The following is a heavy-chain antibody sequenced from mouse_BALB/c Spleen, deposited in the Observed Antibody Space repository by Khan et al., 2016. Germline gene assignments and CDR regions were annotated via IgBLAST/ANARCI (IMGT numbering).Heavy chain of an antibody. Sequence: EVQLQESGPDLVKPSQSLSLTCTVSGYSITSGYSCHWLRQFPGNKLEWMGYIHYSGSTNYNPSLKSRISITRDSSKNQFFLQLISLTTEATATYFCARLRGWYCDVWGAGTTVTVAA. V-gene: IGHV3-1*02. J-gene: IGHJ1*01. CDR2: IHYSGST. CDR3: ARLRGWYCDV. CDR1: GYSITSGYS. D-gene: IGHD1-1*01.